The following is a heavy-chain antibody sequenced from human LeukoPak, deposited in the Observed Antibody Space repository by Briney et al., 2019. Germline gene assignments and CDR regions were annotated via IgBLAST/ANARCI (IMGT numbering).Heavy chain of an antibody. J-gene: IGHJ5*02. CDR1: GGSISSSPYY. CDR2: IYYSGTT. V-gene: IGHV4-39*07. Sequence: SETLSLTCTVSGGSISSSPYYWGWIRQPPGKGLEWIGSIYYSGTTHYSPSLESRVTISVDTSKNQFSLKLSSVTAADTAVYYCASSRGYSSSWEGNWFDPWGQGTLVTVSS. CDR3: ASSRGYSSSWEGNWFDP. D-gene: IGHD6-13*01.